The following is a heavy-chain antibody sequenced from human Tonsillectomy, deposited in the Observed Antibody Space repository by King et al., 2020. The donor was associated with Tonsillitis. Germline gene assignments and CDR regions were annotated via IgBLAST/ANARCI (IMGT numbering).Heavy chain of an antibody. CDR1: GFTFSSYD. D-gene: IGHD3-9*01. CDR2: ISYDGSNK. J-gene: IGHJ4*02. CDR3: AKALYNLFDILTAYPFDY. Sequence: VQLVESGGGVVQPGRPLRLPCAASGFTFSSYDMHWVRQAPGKGLEGVAVISYDGSNKFYADSVKGRFTISRDNSKNKLYLQMNSLRAEDTAVYYCAKALYNLFDILTAYPFDYWGQGTLVTVSS. V-gene: IGHV3-30*18.